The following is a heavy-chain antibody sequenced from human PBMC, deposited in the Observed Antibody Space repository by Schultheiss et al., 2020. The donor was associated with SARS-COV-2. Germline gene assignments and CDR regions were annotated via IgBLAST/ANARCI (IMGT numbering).Heavy chain of an antibody. CDR1: GGTFSSYA. CDR3: ARDRASVAARRIGYYYYYGMDV. CDR2: IIPIFGTA. V-gene: IGHV1-69*13. D-gene: IGHD6-6*01. Sequence: SVKVSCKASGGTFSSYAISWVRQAPGQGLEWMGRIIPIFGTANYAQKFQGRVTITADESTSTAYMELSSLRSEDTAVYYCARDRASVAARRIGYYYYYGMDVWGQGTTVTVSS. J-gene: IGHJ6*02.